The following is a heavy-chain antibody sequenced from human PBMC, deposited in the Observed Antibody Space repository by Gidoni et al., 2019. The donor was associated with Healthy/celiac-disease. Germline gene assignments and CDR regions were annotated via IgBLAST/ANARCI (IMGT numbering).Heavy chain of an antibody. Sequence: QVQLQQWGAGLLKPSETLSLTCAVYGGSFSGYYWSWIRQPPGKGLEWIGEINHRGSTNYNPSLKSGVTISVDTSKNQFSLKLSSVTAADTAVYYCARGISEAAAMVTPYYFDYWGQGTLVTVSA. CDR2: INHRGST. D-gene: IGHD5-18*01. V-gene: IGHV4-34*01. CDR1: GGSFSGYY. J-gene: IGHJ4*02. CDR3: ARGISEAAAMVTPYYFDY.